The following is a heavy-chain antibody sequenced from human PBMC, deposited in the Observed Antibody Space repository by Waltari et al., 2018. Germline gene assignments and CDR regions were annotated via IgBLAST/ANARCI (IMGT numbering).Heavy chain of an antibody. CDR2: THRSGRA. CDR1: GESVTNTYW. J-gene: IGHJ4*02. D-gene: IGHD2-15*01. CDR3: ARDRGRGLYLDS. Sequence: QLQLQESGPGLVRPSGTLSLACVVSGESVTNTYWWSWVGQSPGKGREWIGQTHRSGRANYNPSSGGRVSVSMDTSNNQFSLKVTSATAADTAIYYCARDRGRGLYLDSWGQGILVTVSP. V-gene: IGHV4-4*02.